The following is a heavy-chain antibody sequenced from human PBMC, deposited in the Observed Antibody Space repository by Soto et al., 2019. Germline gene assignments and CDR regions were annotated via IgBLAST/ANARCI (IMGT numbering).Heavy chain of an antibody. J-gene: IGHJ6*03. V-gene: IGHV4-59*01. Sequence: SETLSLTCTVSGGSISSYYWSWIRQPPGKGLEWIGYIYYSGSTNYNPSLKSRVTISVDTSKNQFSLKLSSVTAADTAVYYCARGRGVPAYYYYMDVWGKGTTVTVSS. D-gene: IGHD2-2*01. CDR2: IYYSGST. CDR3: ARGRGVPAYYYYMDV. CDR1: GGSISSYY.